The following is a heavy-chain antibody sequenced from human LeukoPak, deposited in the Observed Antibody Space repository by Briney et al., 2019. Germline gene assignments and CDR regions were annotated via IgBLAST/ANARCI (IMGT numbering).Heavy chain of an antibody. CDR3: ARGRSLSGYSGYELAY. D-gene: IGHD5-12*01. J-gene: IGHJ4*02. CDR1: GYTFTSYD. Sequence: GASVKVSCKASGYTFTSYDINWVRQATGQGLEWMGWMNPNSGNTGYAQKLQGRVTMTRNTSISTAYMELSSLRSEDTAVYYCARGRSLSGYSGYELAYWGQGTLVTVSS. CDR2: MNPNSGNT. V-gene: IGHV1-8*01.